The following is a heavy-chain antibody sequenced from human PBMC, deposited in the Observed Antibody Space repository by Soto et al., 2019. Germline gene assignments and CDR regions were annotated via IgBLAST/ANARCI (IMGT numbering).Heavy chain of an antibody. J-gene: IGHJ6*02. CDR2: IYYSGST. CDR1: GGSISSSSYY. Sequence: QLQLQESGPGLVKPSETLSLTCTVSGGSISSSSYYWGWIRQPPGKGLEWIGSIYYSGSTNYSPSLKSRVTISLDASKHQCSLKLSSVTAADTAVYYCATYYYDGIAVWGQGTTLTVSS. V-gene: IGHV4-39*01. CDR3: ATYYYDGIAV.